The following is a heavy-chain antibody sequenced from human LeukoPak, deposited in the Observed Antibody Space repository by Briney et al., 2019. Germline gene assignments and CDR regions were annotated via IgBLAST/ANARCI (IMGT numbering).Heavy chain of an antibody. V-gene: IGHV4-59*01. Sequence: PSETLSLTCTVSGGSISSDYCSWIRQPPGKGLEYIGFMFASGTSNYNPSFKSRVTMSVDTSKSQFSMNLSSVTAADTAVYYCARGMYELQLGALFDPWGQGTLVTVSS. CDR1: GGSISSDY. CDR3: ARGMYELQLGALFDP. D-gene: IGHD3-16*01. J-gene: IGHJ5*02. CDR2: MFASGTS.